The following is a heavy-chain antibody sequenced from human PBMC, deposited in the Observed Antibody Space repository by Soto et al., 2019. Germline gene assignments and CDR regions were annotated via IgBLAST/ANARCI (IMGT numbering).Heavy chain of an antibody. V-gene: IGHV4-31*03. CDR2: IYYSGST. Sequence: PSETLSLTCTVSGGSISSGGYYWSWIRQHPGKGLEWIGYIYYSGSTYYNPSLKSRVTISVDTSKNQFSLKLSSVTAADTAVYYCARSRLNNWFDPWGQGTLGTVSS. CDR1: GGSISSGGYY. CDR3: ARSRLNNWFDP. J-gene: IGHJ5*02.